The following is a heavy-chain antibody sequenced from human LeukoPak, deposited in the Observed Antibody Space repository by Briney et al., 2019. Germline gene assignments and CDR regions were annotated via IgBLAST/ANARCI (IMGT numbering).Heavy chain of an antibody. CDR1: VFTVSNNF. V-gene: IGHV3-66*01. D-gene: IGHD3-10*01. J-gene: IGHJ4*02. Sequence: GGCLRLSCASSVFTVSNNFMTGVRQARGKGPECVSVIYSGGNTYYADCVKGRFTISRDNYKNTLYLKMNSLRAEDTAVYYCARKSDSLMVRGGDCWGQGALVTVSS. CDR3: ARKSDSLMVRGGDC. CDR2: IYSGGNT.